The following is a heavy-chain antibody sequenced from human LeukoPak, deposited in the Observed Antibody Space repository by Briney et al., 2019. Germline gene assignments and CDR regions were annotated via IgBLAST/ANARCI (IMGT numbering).Heavy chain of an antibody. Sequence: PGGSLRLSCAASGFTFSSYGKHWVRQAPGKGLEWVAVISYDGSNKYYADSVKGRFTISRDNAKNSLYLQMNSLRAEDTAVYYCARIKSYPDYWGQGILVTVSS. V-gene: IGHV3-30*03. J-gene: IGHJ4*02. CDR2: ISYDGSNK. CDR1: GFTFSSYG. D-gene: IGHD1-26*01. CDR3: ARIKSYPDY.